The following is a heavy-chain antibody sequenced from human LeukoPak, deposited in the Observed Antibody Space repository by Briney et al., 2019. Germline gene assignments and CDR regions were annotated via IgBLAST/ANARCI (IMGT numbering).Heavy chain of an antibody. Sequence: KSSETLSLTCTVSGGSISSYFWNWIRQPPGKGLEWIGYIYYSGSTNYNPSLKSRVTISVDTSKNQFSLKLSSVTAADTAVFYCATQILLCHYYWGQGTLVTVSS. D-gene: IGHD2-2*01. CDR2: IYYSGST. J-gene: IGHJ4*02. CDR3: ATQILLCHYY. CDR1: GGSISSYF. V-gene: IGHV4-59*08.